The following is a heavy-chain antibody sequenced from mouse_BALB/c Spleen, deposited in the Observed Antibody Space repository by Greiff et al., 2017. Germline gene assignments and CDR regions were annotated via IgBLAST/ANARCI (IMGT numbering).Heavy chain of an antibody. CDR3: ARHGLRRGDWYFDV. J-gene: IGHJ1*01. V-gene: IGHV5-12-2*01. CDR2: ISNGGGST. D-gene: IGHD2-4*01. Sequence: EVNVVESGGGLVQPGGSLKLSCAASGFTFSSYTMSWVRQTPEKRLEWVAYISNGGGSTYYPDTVKGRFTISRDNAKNTLYLQMSSLKSEDTAMYYCARHGLRRGDWYFDVWGAGTTVTVSS. CDR1: GFTFSSYT.